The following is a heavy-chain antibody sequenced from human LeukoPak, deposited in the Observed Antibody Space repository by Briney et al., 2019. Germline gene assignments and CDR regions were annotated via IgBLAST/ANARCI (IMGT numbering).Heavy chain of an antibody. CDR3: AGLYCSAGSCHLDY. Sequence: HTGGSLRLSCAASGFTFSSYGMHWVRQAPGKGLEWVAIISYDGSNEYYADSVKGRFTISRDNSKNTLYLQMNSLRAEDTAVYYCAGLYCSAGSCHLDYWGQGTLVTVSS. CDR1: GFTFSSYG. D-gene: IGHD2-15*01. CDR2: ISYDGSNE. V-gene: IGHV3-30*03. J-gene: IGHJ4*02.